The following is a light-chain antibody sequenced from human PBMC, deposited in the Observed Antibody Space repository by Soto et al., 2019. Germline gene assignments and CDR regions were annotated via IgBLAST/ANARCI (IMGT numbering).Light chain of an antibody. CDR1: SSDVGGYNY. CDR2: EVS. CDR3: SSYTSSSTPFYV. V-gene: IGLV2-14*01. Sequence: QSVLTEPACVSVSPGQSITVSCTGTSSDVGGYNYVSWYQQHPGKAPKLMIYEVSNRPSGVSNRFSGSKSGNTASLTISGLQAEDEADYYCSSYTSSSTPFYVFGTGTKVTVL. J-gene: IGLJ1*01.